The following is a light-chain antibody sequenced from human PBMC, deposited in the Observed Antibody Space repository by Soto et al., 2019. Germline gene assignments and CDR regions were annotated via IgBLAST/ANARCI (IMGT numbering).Light chain of an antibody. J-gene: IGLJ3*02. CDR3: SSYSSTSALGV. CDR2: EVS. V-gene: IGLV2-14*01. Sequence: QSALTQPASVSGSPGQSITISCTGTSSDIGVYNYVSWYQQHPGKAPKLIIYEVSNRPSGVSDRFSASKSGNTASLTISGLQTGDEADYYCSSYSSTSALGVFGGGTKLTVL. CDR1: SSDIGVYNY.